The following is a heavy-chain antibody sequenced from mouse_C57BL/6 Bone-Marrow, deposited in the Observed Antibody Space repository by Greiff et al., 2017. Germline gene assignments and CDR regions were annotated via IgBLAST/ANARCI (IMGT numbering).Heavy chain of an antibody. V-gene: IGHV1-50*01. CDR3: ARYLTPYYCDY. D-gene: IGHD1-1*01. CDR1: GYTFTSYW. Sequence: VQLQQPGAELVKPGASVKLSCKASGYTFTSYWMQWVKQRPGQGLEWIGEIDPSDSYTNYNQKFKGKATLTVDTSSSTAYMQLSSLTSEDSAVYYCARYLTPYYCDYWGQGTTLTVSS. J-gene: IGHJ2*01. CDR2: IDPSDSYT.